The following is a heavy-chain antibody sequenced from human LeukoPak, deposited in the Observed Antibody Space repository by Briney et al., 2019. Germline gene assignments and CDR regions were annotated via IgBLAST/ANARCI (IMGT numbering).Heavy chain of an antibody. CDR1: GFTFSSYG. Sequence: GRSLRLPCAASGFTFSSYGMHWVRQAPGKGLEWVAVIWYDGSNKYYADSVKGRFTISRDNSKNTLYLQMNSLRAEDTAVYYCAKDRDYYDSSGYFDYWGQGTLVTVSS. D-gene: IGHD3-22*01. J-gene: IGHJ4*02. CDR2: IWYDGSNK. V-gene: IGHV3-33*06. CDR3: AKDRDYYDSSGYFDY.